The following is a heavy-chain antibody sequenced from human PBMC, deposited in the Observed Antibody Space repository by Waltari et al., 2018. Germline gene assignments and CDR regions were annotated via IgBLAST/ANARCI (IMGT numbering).Heavy chain of an antibody. V-gene: IGHV1-69*01. CDR1: GGTFSSYA. D-gene: IGHD6-13*01. J-gene: IGHJ6*02. Sequence: QVQLVQSGAEVKKPGSSVKVSCKASGGTFSSYAISWVRQAPGQGLEWMGGIIPIVGTANYAQKFQGRGTITADESTSTAYMELSSLRSEDTAVYYCAREGIAAAGKGKNGMDVWGQGTTVTVSS. CDR3: AREGIAAAGKGKNGMDV. CDR2: IIPIVGTA.